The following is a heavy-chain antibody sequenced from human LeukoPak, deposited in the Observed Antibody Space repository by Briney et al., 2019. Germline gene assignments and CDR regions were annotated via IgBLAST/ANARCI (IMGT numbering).Heavy chain of an antibody. D-gene: IGHD3-3*01. V-gene: IGHV4-30-4*08. CDR3: ARSTYDFWSASIFDY. CDR1: GGSISSGDYY. CDR2: IYYSGST. Sequence: TQTLSLTCTVSGGSISSGDYYWSWIRQPPGKGLEWIGYIYYSGSTYYNPSLKSRVTISVDTSKNQFSLKLSSVTAADTAVHYCARSTYDFWSASIFDYWGQGTLVTVSS. J-gene: IGHJ4*02.